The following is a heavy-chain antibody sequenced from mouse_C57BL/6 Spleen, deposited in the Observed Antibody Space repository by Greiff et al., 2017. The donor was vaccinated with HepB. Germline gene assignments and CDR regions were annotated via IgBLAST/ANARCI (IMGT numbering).Heavy chain of an antibody. V-gene: IGHV1-82*01. Sequence: VKLVESGPELVKPGASVKISCKASGYAFSSSWMNWVKQRPGKGLEWIGRIYPGDGDTNYNGKFKGKATLTADKSSSTAYMQLSSLTSEDSAVYFCARSYYYGSSYKDLDYWGQGTTLTVSS. CDR3: ARSYYYGSSYKDLDY. D-gene: IGHD1-1*01. CDR2: IYPGDGDT. CDR1: GYAFSSSW. J-gene: IGHJ2*01.